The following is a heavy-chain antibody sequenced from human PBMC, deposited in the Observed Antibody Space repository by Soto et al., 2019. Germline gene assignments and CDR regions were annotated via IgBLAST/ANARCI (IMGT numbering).Heavy chain of an antibody. CDR2: ISGSGGST. CDR1: GFTFSSYA. Sequence: GGSLRLSCAASGFTFSSYAMSWVRQAPGKGLEWVSAISGSGGSTYYADSVKGRFTISRDNSKNTLYLQMNSLRAEDTAVYYCAKDILPVYCSGGSCYSTGAFDIWGQGTMVTVSS. J-gene: IGHJ3*02. V-gene: IGHV3-23*01. CDR3: AKDILPVYCSGGSCYSTGAFDI. D-gene: IGHD2-15*01.